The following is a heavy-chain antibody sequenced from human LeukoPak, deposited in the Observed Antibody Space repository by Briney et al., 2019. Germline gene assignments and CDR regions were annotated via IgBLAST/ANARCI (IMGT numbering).Heavy chain of an antibody. CDR3: ARQRGYSYAHTYGMDV. J-gene: IGHJ6*02. D-gene: IGHD5-18*01. CDR1: GYTFTSCD. Sequence: ASVKLSCKASGYTFTSCDINWVRQATGQGLEWMGWMNPNSGNTGYAQKFQGRVTMTRSTSISTAYMELSSLRSEDTAVYYCARQRGYSYAHTYGMDVWGQGTTVTVSS. CDR2: MNPNSGNT. V-gene: IGHV1-8*01.